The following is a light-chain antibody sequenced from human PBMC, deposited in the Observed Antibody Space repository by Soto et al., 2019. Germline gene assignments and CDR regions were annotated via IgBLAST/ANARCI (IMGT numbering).Light chain of an antibody. Sequence: DIVMTQSRLSLVVPPGEPASISCRSSQSLLNSNGYNYLDWYLQEPGQSPQLLIYLGSSRASGVPDRFSGSGSGTDFILTISRVEAEDVGFYYCMQALQAPLTFGQGTKVDIK. CDR2: LGS. J-gene: IGKJ1*01. CDR3: MQALQAPLT. V-gene: IGKV2-28*01. CDR1: QSLLNSNGYNY.